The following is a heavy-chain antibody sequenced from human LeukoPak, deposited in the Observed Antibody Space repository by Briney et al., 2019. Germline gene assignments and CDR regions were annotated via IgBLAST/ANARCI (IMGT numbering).Heavy chain of an antibody. V-gene: IGHV3-21*01. Sequence: GGSPRLSCAASGFTVSSNYMSWVRQAPGKGLEWVSSISSSSSYIYYADSVKGRFTISRDNAKNSLYLQMNSLRAEDTAVYYCAITGAYDHWGQGTLVTVSS. CDR2: ISSSSSYI. J-gene: IGHJ4*02. CDR3: AITGAYDH. CDR1: GFTVSSNY. D-gene: IGHD7-27*01.